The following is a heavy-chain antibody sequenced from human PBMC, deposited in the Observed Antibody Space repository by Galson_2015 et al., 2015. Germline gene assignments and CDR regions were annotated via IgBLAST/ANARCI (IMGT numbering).Heavy chain of an antibody. Sequence: LRLSCAASGFTFSSYSMNWVRQAPGKGLEWVSSISSSSSYIYYADSVKGRFTISRDNAKNSLYLQMNSLRAEDTAVYYCARYGVSTGVYGDYAGYYYYMDVWGKGTTVTVSS. CDR2: ISSSSSYI. CDR1: GFTFSSYS. J-gene: IGHJ6*03. V-gene: IGHV3-21*01. D-gene: IGHD4-17*01. CDR3: ARYGVSTGVYGDYAGYYYYMDV.